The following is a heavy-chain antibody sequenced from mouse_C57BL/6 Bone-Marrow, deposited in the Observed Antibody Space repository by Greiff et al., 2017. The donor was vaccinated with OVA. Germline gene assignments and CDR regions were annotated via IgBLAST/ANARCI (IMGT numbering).Heavy chain of an antibody. CDR2: ISSGGDYI. CDR3: TRDGSALRPLAY. J-gene: IGHJ3*01. Sequence: EVQGVESGEGLVKPGGSLKLSCAASGFTFSSYAMSWVRQTPEKRLGWVAYISSGGDYIYYADTVKGRFTISRDNATNTLYLQMSSLKSEDTAMYYCTRDGSALRPLAYWGQGTLVTVSA. V-gene: IGHV5-9-1*02. D-gene: IGHD2-12*01. CDR1: GFTFSSYA.